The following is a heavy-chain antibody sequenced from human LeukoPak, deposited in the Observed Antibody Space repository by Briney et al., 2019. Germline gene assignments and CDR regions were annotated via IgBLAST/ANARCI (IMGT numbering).Heavy chain of an antibody. D-gene: IGHD4-17*01. J-gene: IGHJ6*02. V-gene: IGHV3-30-3*02. CDR3: AKDSYGDYYYYGMDV. CDR1: GFTFSGYP. Sequence: GKSLRLSCAASGFTFSGYPIHWVRQAPGKGLEWVAVISYDGSNKYYADSVKGRFTISRDNSKNTLYLQMNSLRAEDTAVYYCAKDSYGDYYYYGMDVWGQGTTVTVSS. CDR2: ISYDGSNK.